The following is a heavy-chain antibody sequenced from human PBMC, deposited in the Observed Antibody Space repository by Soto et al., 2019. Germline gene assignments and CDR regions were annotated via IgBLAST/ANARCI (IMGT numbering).Heavy chain of an antibody. J-gene: IGHJ4*02. CDR2: IYRSGST. V-gene: IGHV4-30-2*01. Sequence: SETLSLTCAVSGGSSSSGGYSWSWIRQPPGKGLEWIGYIYRSGSTYYNPSLKSRVTISVDRSKNQFSLKLSSVTAADTAVYYCAQTRDGYNYGSFDYWGQGTLVTVSS. CDR1: GGSSSSGGYS. D-gene: IGHD5-12*01. CDR3: AQTRDGYNYGSFDY.